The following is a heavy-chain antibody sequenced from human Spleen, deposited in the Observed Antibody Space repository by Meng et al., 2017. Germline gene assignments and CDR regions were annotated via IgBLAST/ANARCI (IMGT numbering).Heavy chain of an antibody. CDR2: VYYNGHT. D-gene: IGHD5-18*01. CDR1: GASVSSGSNY. V-gene: IGHV4-61*01. CDR3: ARGGGGGYTYGLAY. J-gene: IGHJ4*02. Sequence: QVQLQEAGPGLVRPSGTLSLTFSVSGASVSSGSNYWTWIRQPPGKGLEWIGYVYYNGHTSYKPSLKSRVTISMDTSKRQFSLKLTSVTAADAAVYYCARGGGGGYTYGLAYWGQGILVTVSS.